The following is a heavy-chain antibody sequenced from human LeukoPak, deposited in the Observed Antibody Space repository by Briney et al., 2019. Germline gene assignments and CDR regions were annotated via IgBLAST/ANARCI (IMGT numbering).Heavy chain of an antibody. CDR1: EYNFANYW. J-gene: IGHJ4*02. Sequence: GGSLEISCKGSEYNFANYWIGWGRQVPGEGVEGMGIIFPGDSDTRYSPSFRGQVTILADKSISTAYLQWSSLKASDTAIYYCASEYCSGGNCYFDYWGQGTLVTVSS. CDR2: IFPGDSDT. CDR3: ASEYCSGGNCYFDY. D-gene: IGHD2-15*01. V-gene: IGHV5-51*01.